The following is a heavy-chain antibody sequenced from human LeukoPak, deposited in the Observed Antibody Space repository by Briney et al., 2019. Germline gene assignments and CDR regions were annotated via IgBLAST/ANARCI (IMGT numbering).Heavy chain of an antibody. CDR3: ARHKDAAMVTTFDF. CDR1: GDSIISSRYH. D-gene: IGHD5-18*01. Sequence: SETLSLTCTVSGDSIISSRYHWGWIRQPPGKGLEWIGSIYYTGSTYYNPSLKSRVTISGDTSKNQFSLRLSSVTAADTAVYSCARHKDAAMVTTFDFWGQGTLVTVSS. CDR2: IYYTGST. J-gene: IGHJ4*02. V-gene: IGHV4-39*01.